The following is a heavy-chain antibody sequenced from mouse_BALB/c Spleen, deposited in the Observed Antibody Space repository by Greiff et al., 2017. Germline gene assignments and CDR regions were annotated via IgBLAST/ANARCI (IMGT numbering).Heavy chain of an antibody. CDR2: INPSTGYN. V-gene: IGHV1-7*01. Sequence: VQLQQSGAELAKPGASVKMSCKASGYTFTSYWMHWVKQRPGQGLEWIGYINPSTGYNEYNQKFKDKATLTEDKSSSTAYMQLSSLTSEDSAVYYCARPIPLLPWYFDVWGAGTTVTVSS. J-gene: IGHJ1*01. D-gene: IGHD1-1*01. CDR1: GYTFTSYW. CDR3: ARPIPLLPWYFDV.